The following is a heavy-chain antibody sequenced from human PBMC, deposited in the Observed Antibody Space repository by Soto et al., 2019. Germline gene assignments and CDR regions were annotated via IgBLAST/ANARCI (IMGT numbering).Heavy chain of an antibody. J-gene: IGHJ4*02. D-gene: IGHD4-4*01. CDR2: IGTAGDT. CDR1: GFTFSSYD. V-gene: IGHV3-13*01. CDR3: ARALDDYSNYPSYYFDY. Sequence: GGSLRLSCAASGFTFSSYDMHWVRQATGKGLEWVSAIGTAGDTYYPGSVKGRFTISRENAKNSLYLQMNSRRAGDTAVYYCARALDDYSNYPSYYFDYWGQGTLVTVSS.